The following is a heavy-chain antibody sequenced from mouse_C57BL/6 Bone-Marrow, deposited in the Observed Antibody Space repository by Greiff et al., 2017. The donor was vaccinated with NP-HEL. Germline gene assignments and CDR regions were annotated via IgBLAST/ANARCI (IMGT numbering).Heavy chain of an antibody. Sequence: EVKLEESGGGLVQPGGSLKLSCAASGFTFSDYYMYWVRQTPEKRLEWVAYISNGGGSTYYPDTVKGRFTISRDNAKNTLYLQMSRLKSEDTAMYYCARSDYDRGYYAMDYWGQGTSVTVSS. J-gene: IGHJ4*01. D-gene: IGHD2-4*01. CDR2: ISNGGGST. CDR1: GFTFSDYY. CDR3: ARSDYDRGYYAMDY. V-gene: IGHV5-12*01.